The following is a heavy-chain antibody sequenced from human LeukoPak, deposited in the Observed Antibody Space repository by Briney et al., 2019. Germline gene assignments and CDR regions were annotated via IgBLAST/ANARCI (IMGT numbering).Heavy chain of an antibody. D-gene: IGHD3-22*01. J-gene: IGHJ4*02. V-gene: IGHV3-53*01. CDR2: IYSGGST. Sequence: SGGSLRLSCAASGFTVSSNYMSWVRQAPGKGLEWVSVIYSGGSTYYADSVKGRFTISRDNSKNTLYLQMNSLRAEDTAVYYCARDRYFGSSGYYSDYWGQGTLVTVSS. CDR3: ARDRYFGSSGYYSDY. CDR1: GFTVSSNY.